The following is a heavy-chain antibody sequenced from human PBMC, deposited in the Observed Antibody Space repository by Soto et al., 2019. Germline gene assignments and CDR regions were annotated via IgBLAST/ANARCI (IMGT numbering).Heavy chain of an antibody. CDR1: GFTFSSYG. CDR3: ARADNKYSSSWYVGY. D-gene: IGHD6-13*01. CDR2: IWYDGSNK. J-gene: IGHJ4*02. Sequence: PGGSLRLSCAASGFTFSSYGMHWVRQAPGKGLEWVAVIWYDGSNKYYADSVKGRFTISRDNSKNTLYLQMNSLRAEDTAVYYCARADNKYSSSWYVGYWGQGPLVTVSS. V-gene: IGHV3-33*01.